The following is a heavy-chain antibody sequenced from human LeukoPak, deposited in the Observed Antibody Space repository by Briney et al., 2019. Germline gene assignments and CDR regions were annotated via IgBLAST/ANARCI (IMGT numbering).Heavy chain of an antibody. CDR3: AREAVTNPFDY. CDR1: GFTVSSNY. CDR2: IYSGGST. D-gene: IGHD4-17*01. V-gene: IGHV3-66*01. Sequence: GGSLRLSCAASGFTVSSNYMSWVRQAPGKGLEWVSVIYSGGSTYYADSVKGRFTISRDNSKNTLYLQMNSLRAEDTAVYYCAREAVTNPFDYWGQGTLVTVSS. J-gene: IGHJ4*02.